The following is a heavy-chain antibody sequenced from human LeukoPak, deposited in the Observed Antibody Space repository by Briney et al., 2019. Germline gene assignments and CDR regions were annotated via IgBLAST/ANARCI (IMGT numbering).Heavy chain of an antibody. Sequence: PGGSLRLSCAASGFTFRKYWMSWVRQAPGKGLEWVANMNQDGGEKNYVDSVKGRFTIPRDNARNSLYLQMNSLTVDDTAVYYCARDLGYSSFDYWRQGALVTVSS. D-gene: IGHD2-15*01. J-gene: IGHJ4*02. CDR3: ARDLGYSSFDY. V-gene: IGHV3-7*01. CDR1: GFTFRKYW. CDR2: MNQDGGEK.